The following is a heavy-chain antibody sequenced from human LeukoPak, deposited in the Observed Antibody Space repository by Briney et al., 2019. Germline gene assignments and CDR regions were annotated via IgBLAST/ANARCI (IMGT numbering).Heavy chain of an antibody. Sequence: PGGSLRLSCAASGFNFDDYAMHWVRQAPGKGLEWVSSISWNSGSIGYADSVKGRFTISRDNAKNSLYLQMNSLRAEDTAVYYCARGSNSGSYNCFDPWGQGTLVTVSS. V-gene: IGHV3-9*01. CDR3: ARGSNSGSYNCFDP. CDR1: GFNFDDYA. J-gene: IGHJ5*02. CDR2: ISWNSGSI. D-gene: IGHD1-26*01.